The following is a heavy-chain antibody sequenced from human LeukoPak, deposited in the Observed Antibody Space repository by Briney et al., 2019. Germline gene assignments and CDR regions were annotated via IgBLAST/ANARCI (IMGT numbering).Heavy chain of an antibody. D-gene: IGHD1-20*01. CDR3: ARGQYNWNDGGYFQH. J-gene: IGHJ1*01. CDR1: GGSISSGDYY. V-gene: IGHV4-30-4*01. CDR2: IYYSGST. Sequence: PSQTLSLTCTVSGGSISSGDYYWSWIRQPPGKGLGWIGYIYYSGSTYYNPSLKGRVTISVDTSKNQFSLKLSSVTAADTAVYYCARGQYNWNDGGYFQHWGQGTLVTVSS.